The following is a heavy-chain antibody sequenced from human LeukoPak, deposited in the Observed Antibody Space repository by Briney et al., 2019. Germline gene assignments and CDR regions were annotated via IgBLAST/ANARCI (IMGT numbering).Heavy chain of an antibody. CDR3: AREVAGTPWIDY. D-gene: IGHD6-19*01. Sequence: SETLSLTCTVSGDSISSSSYFWGWIRQPPGKGLEWIGSIYYSGSTYYNPSLKSRVTISVDTSKNQFSLKLSSVTAADTAVYYCAREVAGTPWIDYWGQGTLVTVSS. CDR2: IYYSGST. V-gene: IGHV4-39*02. CDR1: GDSISSSSYF. J-gene: IGHJ4*02.